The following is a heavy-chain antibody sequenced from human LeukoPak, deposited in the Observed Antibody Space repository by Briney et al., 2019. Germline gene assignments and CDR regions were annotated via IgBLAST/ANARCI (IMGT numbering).Heavy chain of an antibody. D-gene: IGHD3-16*01. V-gene: IGHV3-30*18. Sequence: GGSLRLSCAASGFSFNGYGMHWVRHVPGKGLQWVAVISYDGSNKYYADSVKGRFTISRDNSKNTLYLQMNSLRAEDTAVCYCAKDVGGVYNYFNFWGQGTLVTVSS. CDR2: ISYDGSNK. CDR3: AKDVGGVYNYFNF. J-gene: IGHJ4*02. CDR1: GFSFNGYG.